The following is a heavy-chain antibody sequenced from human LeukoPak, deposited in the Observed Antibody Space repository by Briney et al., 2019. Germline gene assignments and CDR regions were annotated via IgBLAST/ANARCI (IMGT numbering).Heavy chain of an antibody. D-gene: IGHD3-3*01. CDR1: GGTFSSYA. Sequence: GASVKVSCKASGGTFSSYAISWVRQAPGQGLEWMGGIIPIFGTANYAQKFQGRVTITADESTSTAYMELSSLRSEDTAVYYCARDHGFLEWLYYFDYWGQGTPVTVTS. CDR2: IIPIFGTA. CDR3: ARDHGFLEWLYYFDY. J-gene: IGHJ4*02. V-gene: IGHV1-69*13.